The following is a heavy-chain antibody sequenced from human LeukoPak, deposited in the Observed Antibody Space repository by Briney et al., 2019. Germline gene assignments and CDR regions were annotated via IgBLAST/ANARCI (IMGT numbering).Heavy chain of an antibody. J-gene: IGHJ4*02. CDR1: GFTFSSYG. V-gene: IGHV3-33*01. Sequence: PGGSLRLSCAASGFTFSSYGMHWVRQAPGKGLEWVAVIWYDGSNEYYADSVKGRFTISRDNSKNTLYLQMNSLRAEDTAVYYCAAGLTKYSYGFSDYWGQGTLVTVSS. CDR3: AAGLTKYSYGFSDY. CDR2: IWYDGSNE. D-gene: IGHD5-18*01.